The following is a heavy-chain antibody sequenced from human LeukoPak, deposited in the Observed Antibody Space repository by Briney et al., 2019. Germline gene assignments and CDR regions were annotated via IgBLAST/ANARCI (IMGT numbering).Heavy chain of an antibody. Sequence: SQTLSLTCAISGDSFSSNSAAWNWIRQSPSRGLEWLGRTYYRSKWYNDYAVSVKSRITINPDTSKNQFSLQLNSVTPEDTAVYYCARDPRYCSGGSCYRGMDAFDIWGQGTMVAVSS. CDR3: ARDPRYCSGGSCYRGMDAFDI. CDR2: TYYRSKWYN. CDR1: GDSFSSNSAA. V-gene: IGHV6-1*01. J-gene: IGHJ3*02. D-gene: IGHD2-15*01.